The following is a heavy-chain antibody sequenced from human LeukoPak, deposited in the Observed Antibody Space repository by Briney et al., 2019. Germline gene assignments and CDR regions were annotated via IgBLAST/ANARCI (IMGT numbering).Heavy chain of an antibody. CDR3: ARDSSGGINWFGP. J-gene: IGHJ5*02. Sequence: ASVKVSCKASGYTFTSYAMHWVRQAPGQTLEWMGWINAGNGNTKYSQKFQGRVTITRDTSASTAYMELSSLRSEDTAVYYCARDSSGGINWFGPWGQGTLVTVSS. CDR2: INAGNGNT. V-gene: IGHV1-3*01. D-gene: IGHD2-15*01. CDR1: GYTFTSYA.